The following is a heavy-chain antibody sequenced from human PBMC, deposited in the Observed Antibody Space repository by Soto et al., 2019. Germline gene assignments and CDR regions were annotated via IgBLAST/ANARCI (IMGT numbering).Heavy chain of an antibody. Sequence: GGPLRLSCTAPRVTFGGYWWHWVRQAPGKGLVWVSDINVDGSETWYADSVKGRFTISRDNDKKTLYLHMTGLRVDDTGVYYCARDKEVLLTNYGMAVWGQGTKVTVSS. CDR1: RVTFGGYW. V-gene: IGHV3-74*01. CDR2: INVDGSET. CDR3: ARDKEVLLTNYGMAV. J-gene: IGHJ6*02.